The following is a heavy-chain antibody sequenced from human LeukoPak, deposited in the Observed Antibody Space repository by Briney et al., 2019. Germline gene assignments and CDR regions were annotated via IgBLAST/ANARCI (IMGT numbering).Heavy chain of an antibody. CDR1: GFAFSSYE. CDR3: VRVGRIQYFDY. CDR2: ISGGGDTM. D-gene: IGHD5-18*01. V-gene: IGHV3-48*03. Sequence: GGSLRLSCAASGFAFSSYEMNWVRQAPGKGPEWISYISGGGDTMYYADSVKGRFTSSRDNAKNSLFLQMNSLRAEDTAVYYCVRVGRIQYFDYWGQGTPVTVSS. J-gene: IGHJ4*02.